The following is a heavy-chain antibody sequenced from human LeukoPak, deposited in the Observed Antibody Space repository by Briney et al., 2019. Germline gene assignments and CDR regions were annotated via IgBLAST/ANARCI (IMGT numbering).Heavy chain of an antibody. V-gene: IGHV4-34*01. CDR2: INHSGST. Sequence: SETLSLTCAVYGGSFSGYYWSWIRQPPGKGLEWIGEINHSGSTNYNPSLKSRVTISVDTSKNQFSLKLSSVTAADTAVYYCARGAPGDIAAAGADYYYGMDVWGQGPRSPSP. CDR3: ARGAPGDIAAAGADYYYGMDV. J-gene: IGHJ6*02. CDR1: GGSFSGYY. D-gene: IGHD6-13*01.